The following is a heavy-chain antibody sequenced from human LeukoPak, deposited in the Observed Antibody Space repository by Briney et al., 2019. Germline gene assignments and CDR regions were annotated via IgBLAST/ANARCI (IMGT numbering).Heavy chain of an antibody. D-gene: IGHD1-26*01. CDR1: GYTFTGYY. Sequence: GASVKVSCKASGYTFTGYYMHWARQAPGQGLEWMGWINPNSGGTNYAQKFQGRVTMTRDTSISTAYMELSRLRSDDTAVYYCARDLSRIVGAIAYWGQGTLVTVSS. CDR2: INPNSGGT. J-gene: IGHJ4*02. CDR3: ARDLSRIVGAIAY. V-gene: IGHV1-2*02.